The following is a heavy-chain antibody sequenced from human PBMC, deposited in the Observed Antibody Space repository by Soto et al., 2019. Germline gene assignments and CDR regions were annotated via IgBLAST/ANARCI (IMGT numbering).Heavy chain of an antibody. V-gene: IGHV4-34*01. J-gene: IGHJ4*02. CDR2: INHSGTT. CDR1: GCSFSGYY. Sequence: PSETLCLSFAVYGCSFSGYYRTWIRQTHGTGLEWIGEINHSGTTKYNPSLQSKVTISIDTSKNQFSLHVTSVTAADTAVYFCARGIGYCSSTICYPSRHLRFDSWGQGSLVTVSS. D-gene: IGHD2-2*01. CDR3: ARGIGYCSSTICYPSRHLRFDS.